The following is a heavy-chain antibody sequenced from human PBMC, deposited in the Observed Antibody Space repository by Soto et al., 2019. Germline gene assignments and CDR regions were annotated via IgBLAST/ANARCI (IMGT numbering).Heavy chain of an antibody. J-gene: IGHJ3*02. Sequence: GGSLRLSCTASGFTFGDYAMSWFRQAPGKGLEWVGFIRSKAYGGTTEYAASVKGRFTISRDDSKSIAYLQMNSLKTEDTAVYYCTRDSLPLMIPRRGAFDIWGQGTMVTVSS. CDR1: GFTFGDYA. V-gene: IGHV3-49*03. CDR2: IRSKAYGGTT. CDR3: TRDSLPLMIPRRGAFDI. D-gene: IGHD3-3*01.